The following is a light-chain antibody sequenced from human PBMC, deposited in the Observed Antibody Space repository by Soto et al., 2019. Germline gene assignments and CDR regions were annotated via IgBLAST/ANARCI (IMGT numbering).Light chain of an antibody. CDR1: QRVLYSSNNKNF. Sequence: IVITQSTDSLAVSLGERATINCKSSQRVLYSSNNKNFLAWYQQKPGQPPKLLIYWASTRESGVPDRFSGSGSGTDFTLTISSLQAEDVAVYYCQQYYSTPITFGQGTRMEIK. CDR3: QQYYSTPIT. CDR2: WAS. J-gene: IGKJ5*01. V-gene: IGKV4-1*01.